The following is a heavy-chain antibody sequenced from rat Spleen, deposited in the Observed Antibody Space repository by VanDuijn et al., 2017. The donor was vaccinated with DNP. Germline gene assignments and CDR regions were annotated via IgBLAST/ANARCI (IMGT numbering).Heavy chain of an antibody. Sequence: EVQLVESGGDSVQPGRSLKLSCAASVSTFSDYNMAWVRQGPKKGLEWVATIIYDGTRTYYRDSVKGRFTISRDNAKTILYLQMDSLRSEDTATYYCTTDFERGYWGQGVMVTVSS. CDR1: VSTFSDYN. CDR2: IIYDGTRT. V-gene: IGHV5S10*01. CDR3: TTDFERGY. D-gene: IGHD1-11*01. J-gene: IGHJ2*01.